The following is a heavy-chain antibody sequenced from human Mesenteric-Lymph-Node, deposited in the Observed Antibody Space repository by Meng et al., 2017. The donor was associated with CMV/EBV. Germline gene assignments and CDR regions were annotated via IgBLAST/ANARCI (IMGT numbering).Heavy chain of an antibody. Sequence: SGPTLVKPTQTLTLTCTFSGFSLSTSGVGVGWIRQPPGKALEWLALIYWNDDKRYSPSLKSRLTITKDTSKNQVVLTMTNMDPVDTATYYCAHRAYCSSTSCYTSYYFDYWGQGTLVTVSS. V-gene: IGHV2-5*01. CDR1: GFSLSTSGVG. D-gene: IGHD2-2*02. CDR2: IYWNDDK. CDR3: AHRAYCSSTSCYTSYYFDY. J-gene: IGHJ4*02.